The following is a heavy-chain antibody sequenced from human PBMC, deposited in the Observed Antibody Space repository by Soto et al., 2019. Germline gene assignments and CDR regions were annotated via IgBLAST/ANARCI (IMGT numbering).Heavy chain of an antibody. CDR3: ARPDTVRDAFDI. Sequence: EVQLVESGGGLVKPGGSLRLSCAASGFTFSSYSMNWVRQAPGKGLEWVSSISSSSSYIYYADSVKGRFTISRDNAKTSLYLQMNSLRAEDTAVYYCARPDTVRDAFDIWGQGTMVTVSS. V-gene: IGHV3-21*01. CDR2: ISSSSSYI. CDR1: GFTFSSYS. J-gene: IGHJ3*02. D-gene: IGHD4-17*01.